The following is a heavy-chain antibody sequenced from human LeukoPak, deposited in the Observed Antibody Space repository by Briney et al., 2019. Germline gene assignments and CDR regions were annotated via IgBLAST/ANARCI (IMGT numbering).Heavy chain of an antibody. J-gene: IGHJ4*02. D-gene: IGHD6-13*01. CDR1: GYTFTSYG. CDR2: ISAYNGNT. CDR3: ARDQYSSSWYSPGY. V-gene: IGHV1-18*01. Sequence: AASVKVSCKASGYTFTSYGISWVRQAPGQGLEWMGWISAYNGNTNYAQKLQGRVTMTTDTSTSTAYMELRSLRSDDTAVYYCARDQYSSSWYSPGYWGQGTLVTVSS.